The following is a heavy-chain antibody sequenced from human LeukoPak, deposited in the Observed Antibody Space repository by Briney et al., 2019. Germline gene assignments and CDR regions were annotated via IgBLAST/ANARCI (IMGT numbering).Heavy chain of an antibody. CDR1: GFTFSSYA. Sequence: GGSLRLSCAASGFTFSSYAMSWVRQAPGKGLEWVSAISGSGGSTYYADSVKGRFTISRDNAKNSLYLQMNSLRAEDTAVYYCARVPTGFGYFDYWGQGTLVTVSS. D-gene: IGHD1-1*01. CDR3: ARVPTGFGYFDY. J-gene: IGHJ4*02. CDR2: ISGSGGST. V-gene: IGHV3-23*01.